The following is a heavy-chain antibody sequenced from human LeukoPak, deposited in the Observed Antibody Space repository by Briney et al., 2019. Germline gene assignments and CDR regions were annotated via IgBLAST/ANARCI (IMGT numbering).Heavy chain of an antibody. D-gene: IGHD6-6*01. Sequence: SETLSLTCVVYGGSFSAYYWSWIRQPPGKGLEWIGEINNSGGTNYNPSLKSRVTISVDTSKNQFSPKLNFVTAADTAVYYCARLVEYGSSSFDSWGQGTLVTVSS. J-gene: IGHJ4*02. CDR2: INNSGGT. CDR1: GGSFSAYY. V-gene: IGHV4-34*01. CDR3: ARLVEYGSSSFDS.